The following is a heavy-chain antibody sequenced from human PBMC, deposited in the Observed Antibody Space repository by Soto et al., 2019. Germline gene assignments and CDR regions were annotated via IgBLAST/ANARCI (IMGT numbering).Heavy chain of an antibody. Sequence: PSETLSLTCAVYGRSFSGYYWSWIRQPPGKGLEWIGEINHSGSTNYNPSLKSRVTISVDTSKNQFSLKLSSVTAADTAVYYCARGFSVLRYFDWFLDYYGMDVWGQGTTVTVSS. J-gene: IGHJ6*02. D-gene: IGHD3-9*01. V-gene: IGHV4-34*01. CDR2: INHSGST. CDR1: GRSFSGYY. CDR3: ARGFSVLRYFDWFLDYYGMDV.